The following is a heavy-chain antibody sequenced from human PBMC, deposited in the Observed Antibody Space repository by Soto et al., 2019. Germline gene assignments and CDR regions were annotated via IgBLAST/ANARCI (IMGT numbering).Heavy chain of an antibody. CDR2: IVVGSGNT. CDR3: AAVFSDSSGWYRVLDI. D-gene: IGHD6-19*01. CDR1: GFTFTSSA. J-gene: IGHJ3*02. V-gene: IGHV1-58*01. Sequence: ASVKVSCKASGFTFTSSAVQWVRQARGQRLEWIGWIVVGSGNTNYAQKFQERVTITRDMSTSTAYMELSSLRSEDTAVYYCAAVFSDSSGWYRVLDIWGQGTMVTVS.